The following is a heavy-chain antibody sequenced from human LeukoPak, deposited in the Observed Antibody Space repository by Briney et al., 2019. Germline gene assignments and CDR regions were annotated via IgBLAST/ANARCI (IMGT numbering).Heavy chain of an antibody. V-gene: IGHV1-46*01. D-gene: IGHD2-2*02. CDR1: GYTFTSYY. CDR2: INPSGGST. J-gene: IGHJ6*03. Sequence: ASVKVSCKASGYTFTSYYVHWVRQAPGQGLEWMGIINPSGGSTSYAQKFQGRVTMTRDTSTSTVYMELSSLRSEDTAVYYCARAGCSSTSCYTPYYYYYYMDVWGKGTTVTVSS. CDR3: ARAGCSSTSCYTPYYYYYYMDV.